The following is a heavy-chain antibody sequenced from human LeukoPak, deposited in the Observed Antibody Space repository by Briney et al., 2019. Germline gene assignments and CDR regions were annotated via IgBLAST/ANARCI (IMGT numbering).Heavy chain of an antibody. CDR1: GFTFSSYS. CDR3: TRPSITMVRGTSYQYYYYGMDV. J-gene: IGHJ6*02. Sequence: GGSLRLSCAASGFTFSSYSMNWVRQAPGKGLEWVSSISSSSSYIYYADSVKGRFTISRDNAKNSLYLQMNSLRAEDTAVYYRTRPSITMVRGTSYQYYYYGMDVWGQGTTVTVSS. CDR2: ISSSSSYI. D-gene: IGHD3-10*01. V-gene: IGHV3-21*01.